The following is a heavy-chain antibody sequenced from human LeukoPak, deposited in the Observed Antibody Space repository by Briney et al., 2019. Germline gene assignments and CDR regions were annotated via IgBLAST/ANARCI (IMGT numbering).Heavy chain of an antibody. CDR2: IKEDGSEK. V-gene: IGHV3-7*01. CDR1: GFTFSSYR. D-gene: IGHD6-13*01. CDR3: ATAVAAGWFDP. J-gene: IGHJ5*02. Sequence: GGSLRLSCAASGFTFSSYRMSWVRQAPGKGLEWVANIKEDGSEKYYVDSVKGRFTISRDNAKNSLYLQMNNLRAEDTALYHCATAVAAGWFDPWGQGTLVTVSS.